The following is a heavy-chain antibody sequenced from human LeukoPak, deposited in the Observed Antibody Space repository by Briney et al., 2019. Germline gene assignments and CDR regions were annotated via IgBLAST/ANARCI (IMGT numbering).Heavy chain of an antibody. J-gene: IGHJ6*02. D-gene: IGHD2-2*01. Sequence: PGGSLRLSCAASGFTFSSYAMSWVRQAPGKGLEWVSAISGSGGSTYYADSVKGRFTISRDNSKNTMYLQMNSLRAEDTAVYYCAKDVCSSTSCYLTGMDVWGQGTTVTVSS. V-gene: IGHV3-23*01. CDR2: ISGSGGST. CDR1: GFTFSSYA. CDR3: AKDVCSSTSCYLTGMDV.